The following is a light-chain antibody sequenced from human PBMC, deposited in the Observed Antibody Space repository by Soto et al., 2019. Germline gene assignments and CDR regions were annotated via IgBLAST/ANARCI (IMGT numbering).Light chain of an antibody. CDR3: QQRKKWPPLT. CDR2: DAS. V-gene: IGKV3-11*01. CDR1: ETVYSF. J-gene: IGKJ4*01. Sequence: IVLTQSPATLSLSPGERAALSCRARETVYSFLAWYQQKPGQAHRLLICDASKRATGIPARFSGSGSGTDFPLTIRSLEPEDFAVYYCQQRKKWPPLTFGGGTQVESK.